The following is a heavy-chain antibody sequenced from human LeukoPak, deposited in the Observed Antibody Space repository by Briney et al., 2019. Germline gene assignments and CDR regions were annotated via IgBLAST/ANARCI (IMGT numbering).Heavy chain of an antibody. D-gene: IGHD3-22*01. CDR3: AAYYYDSSGHDAFDI. Sequence: ASVKVSCKASGYTFTSYYMHWVRQAPGQGLEWMGIINPSGGSTSYAQKFQGRVTMTRDTSTSTVYMELSSLRSEDTAVYYCAAYYYDSSGHDAFDIWGQGTMVTVSS. CDR2: INPSGGST. V-gene: IGHV1-46*01. CDR1: GYTFTSYY. J-gene: IGHJ3*02.